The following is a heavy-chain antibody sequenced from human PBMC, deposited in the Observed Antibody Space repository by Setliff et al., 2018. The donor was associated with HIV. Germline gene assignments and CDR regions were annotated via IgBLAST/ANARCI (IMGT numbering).Heavy chain of an antibody. CDR3: TRDKGYAFDI. J-gene: IGHJ3*02. CDR2: IRSKAYGGTT. CDR1: GFTFSNYE. D-gene: IGHD5-18*01. V-gene: IGHV3-49*04. Sequence: GGSLRLSCAAPGFTFSNYEMNWVRQAPGKGLEWVGFIRSKAYGGTTEYAASVKDRFTVSRDDSKSIAYLQINSLKTEDTAVYYCTRDKGYAFDIWGQGTMVTVSS.